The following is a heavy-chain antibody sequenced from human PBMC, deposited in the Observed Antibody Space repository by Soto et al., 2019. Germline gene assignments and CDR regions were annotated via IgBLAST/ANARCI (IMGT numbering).Heavy chain of an antibody. J-gene: IGHJ4*02. V-gene: IGHV3-23*01. CDR1: GFTFSSYS. Sequence: EVQLLESGGGFVQPGGSLRLSCAASGFTFSSYSMSWVRQAAGKGLEWVSVINFNGGVTIYADSVKGGFSISRDNSGNTLYLQVSSLRVEDTAVYYCAKARSEITRDFDSWGQGTLVTVSS. CDR2: INFNGGVT. CDR3: AKARSEITRDFDS. D-gene: IGHD7-27*01.